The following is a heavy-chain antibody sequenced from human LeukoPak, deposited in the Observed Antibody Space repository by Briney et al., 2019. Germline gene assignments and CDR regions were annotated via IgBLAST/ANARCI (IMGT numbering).Heavy chain of an antibody. D-gene: IGHD3-16*01. J-gene: IGHJ4*02. CDR2: MKQGGREK. V-gene: IGHV3-7*01. Sequence: PGGSLRLSCAASGVTFSAYWRAWVRQAPGKGLEWVANMKQGGREKHYVDSVKGRFNTSRDQARNSLSLQTTSLRADDSAVYYCARDDVGALDYWGQGTLVTVSS. CDR1: GVTFSAYW. CDR3: ARDDVGALDY.